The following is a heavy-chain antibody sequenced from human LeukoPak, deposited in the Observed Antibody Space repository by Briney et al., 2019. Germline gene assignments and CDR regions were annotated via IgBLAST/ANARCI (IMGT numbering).Heavy chain of an antibody. Sequence: SETLSLTCSVSDGSINSYYWNWIRRPPGKGLEWIGSIYYSGSTYYNPSLKSRVTISVDTSKNQFSLKLNSVTATDTAVYYCARHYGPWGQGTLVTVSS. V-gene: IGHV4-59*08. CDR1: DGSINSYY. J-gene: IGHJ4*02. D-gene: IGHD3-10*01. CDR3: ARHYGP. CDR2: IYYSGST.